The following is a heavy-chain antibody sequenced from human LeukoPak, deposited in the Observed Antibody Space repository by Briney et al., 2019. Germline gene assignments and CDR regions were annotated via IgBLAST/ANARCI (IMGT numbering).Heavy chain of an antibody. CDR1: GYTFTSYG. D-gene: IGHD3-22*01. V-gene: IGHV1-18*01. J-gene: IGHJ4*02. CDR3: ARVLSLGYDSSGSLGY. Sequence: ASVKVSCKASGYTFTSYGISWVRQAPGQGLEWMGWISAYNGNTNYAQKLQGRVTMTTDTSTSTAYMELRSLRSDDTAVYYCARVLSLGYDSSGSLGYWGQGTLVTVSS. CDR2: ISAYNGNT.